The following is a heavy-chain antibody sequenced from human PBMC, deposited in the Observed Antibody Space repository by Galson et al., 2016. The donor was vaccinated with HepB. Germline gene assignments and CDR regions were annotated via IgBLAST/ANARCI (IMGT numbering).Heavy chain of an antibody. CDR2: ISSAGHNI. Sequence: SLRLSCAASGITFSSYAFNWVRQAPGKGLEWVSSISSAGHNIYYADSVKGRFTISRDNVKKSVFLQMNSLRAEDTAFYYCAINYALGIEGLYFDYWGQGSLVSVSS. V-gene: IGHV3-21*01. CDR3: AINYALGIEGLYFDY. CDR1: GITFSSYA. D-gene: IGHD3-16*01. J-gene: IGHJ4*02.